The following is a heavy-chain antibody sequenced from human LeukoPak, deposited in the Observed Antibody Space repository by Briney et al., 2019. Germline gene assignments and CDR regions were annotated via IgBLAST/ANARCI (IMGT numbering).Heavy chain of an antibody. Sequence: SETLSLTCTVSGGSISSDSWSWIRQPAGKGLEWIGRIYISGSTNSNPSLRSRVTMSVDSSKNQFSLRLSSVTAADTAVYYCARSFTDNFFFENWGQGTLVTVSS. V-gene: IGHV4-4*07. CDR2: IYISGST. J-gene: IGHJ4*02. CDR1: GGSISSDS. CDR3: ARSFTDNFFFEN. D-gene: IGHD1-1*01.